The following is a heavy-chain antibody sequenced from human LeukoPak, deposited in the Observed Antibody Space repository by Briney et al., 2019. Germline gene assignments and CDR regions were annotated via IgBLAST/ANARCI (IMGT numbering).Heavy chain of an antibody. CDR3: ASEVLIVGKEIFYYYGMDV. CDR1: GYTFTSYA. D-gene: IGHD1-26*01. J-gene: IGHJ6*02. CDR2: INAGNGNT. V-gene: IGHV1-3*01. Sequence: ASVKVSCKASGYTFTSYAMHWVRQAPGQRLEWMGWINAGNGNTKYSQKFQGRVTITRDTSASTAYMELSSLRSEDTAVYYCASEVLIVGKEIFYYYGMDVWGQGTTVTVSS.